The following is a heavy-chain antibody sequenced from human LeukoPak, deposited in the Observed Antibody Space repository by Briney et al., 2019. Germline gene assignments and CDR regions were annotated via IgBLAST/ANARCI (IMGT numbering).Heavy chain of an antibody. J-gene: IGHJ4*02. V-gene: IGHV3-30-3*02. Sequence: GGSLRLSCAASGFTFSSYAMHWVRQAPGKGLEWVAVISYDGSNKYYADSVKGRFTISRDNSKNTLYLQMNSLRAEDTAVYYCAKIGMSSRGYWGQGTLVTVSS. CDR2: ISYDGSNK. D-gene: IGHD1-1*01. CDR1: GFTFSSYA. CDR3: AKIGMSSRGY.